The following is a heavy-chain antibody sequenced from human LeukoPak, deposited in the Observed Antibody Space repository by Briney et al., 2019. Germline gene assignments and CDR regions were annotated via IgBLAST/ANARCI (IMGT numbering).Heavy chain of an antibody. Sequence: ASVKVSCKASGYTFTGYYMHWVRQAPGQGLEWMGWINSNSGGTNYAQKFQGRVTMTRDTSISTAYMDLSRLRSDDTAVYFCARGRVSSSTWYSTYYYFFYMDFWGKGTTVTVSS. CDR2: INSNSGGT. CDR1: GYTFTGYY. J-gene: IGHJ6*03. D-gene: IGHD4-11*01. V-gene: IGHV1-2*02. CDR3: ARGRVSSSTWYSTYYYFFYMDF.